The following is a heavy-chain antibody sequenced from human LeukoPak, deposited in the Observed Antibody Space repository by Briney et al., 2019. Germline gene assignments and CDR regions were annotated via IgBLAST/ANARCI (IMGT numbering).Heavy chain of an antibody. CDR3: TREGPLCGGECWYFDY. CDR2: LYYSGST. CDR1: GGSISSYY. V-gene: IGHV4-59*01. D-gene: IGHD2-21*01. J-gene: IGHJ4*02. Sequence: PSETLSLTCTVSGGSISSYYWSWIRQPPGKGLEWIGYLYYSGSTNYNPSLKSRATISVDTSKNQFSLKLSSVTAADTAVYYWTREGPLCGGECWYFDYRGQGTLVTVSS.